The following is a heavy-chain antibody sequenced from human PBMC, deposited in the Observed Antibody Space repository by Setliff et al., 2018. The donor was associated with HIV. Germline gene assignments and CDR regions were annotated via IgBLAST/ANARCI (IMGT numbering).Heavy chain of an antibody. Sequence: GESLKISCKGSGYSFTTYWIAWVRQMPGKGLEGMGIMYPGTSTTKYSPSFQGQVTISADKSISTTYLQWSSLKASDTAMYYCARQGPNSSHLHFFYYYAMDVWSQGTTVTVSS. CDR3: ARQGPNSSHLHFFYYYAMDV. CDR2: MYPGTSTT. CDR1: GYSFTTYW. V-gene: IGHV5-51*01. J-gene: IGHJ6*02.